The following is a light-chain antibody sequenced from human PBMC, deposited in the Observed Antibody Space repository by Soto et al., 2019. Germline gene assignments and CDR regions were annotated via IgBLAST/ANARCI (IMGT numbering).Light chain of an antibody. V-gene: IGKV3-15*01. Sequence: EIVMKQSPATLSVSPGERATLSCRASQSVSTSLAWCQQKPGQALRLLISGASTRATGVPARFSGSGSETEFTLTISSLRSEDFAVYYCPQYKNWWTFGQGTKVEIK. J-gene: IGKJ1*01. CDR2: GAS. CDR1: QSVSTS. CDR3: PQYKNWWT.